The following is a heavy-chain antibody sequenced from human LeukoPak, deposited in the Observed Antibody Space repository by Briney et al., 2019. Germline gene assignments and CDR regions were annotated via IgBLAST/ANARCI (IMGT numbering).Heavy chain of an antibody. CDR3: ARVPDDSGSYLPYFLDY. D-gene: IGHD1-26*01. Sequence: ASVKVSCKVSGYTLTELSMHWVRQAPGKGLEWMGGFDPEDGETIYAQKFQGRVTMTEDTSTDTAYMELSSLRSEDTAVYCCARVPDDSGSYLPYFLDYWGQGTLVTVSS. CDR2: FDPEDGET. J-gene: IGHJ4*02. V-gene: IGHV1-24*01. CDR1: GYTLTELS.